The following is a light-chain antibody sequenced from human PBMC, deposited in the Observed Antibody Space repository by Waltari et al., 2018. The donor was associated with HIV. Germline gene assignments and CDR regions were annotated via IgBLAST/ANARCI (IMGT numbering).Light chain of an antibody. CDR1: QGISNW. CDR3: QQANSFPLT. CDR2: GAS. V-gene: IGKV1-12*01. J-gene: IGKJ4*01. Sequence: DIQVTQSSTSVSATVGDRGHYTCRASQGISNWLGWYQQRPGKAPKLLIFGASSLQSGVPARFSGSGSGTHFTLSILSLQPEDYATYFCQQANSFPLTFGGGTRVEIK.